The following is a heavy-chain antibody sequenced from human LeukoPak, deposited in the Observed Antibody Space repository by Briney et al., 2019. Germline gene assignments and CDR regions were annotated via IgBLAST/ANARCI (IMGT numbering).Heavy chain of an antibody. D-gene: IGHD1-1*01. CDR1: GGTFISYA. Sequence: SVKVSCKASGGTFISYAISWVRQAPGQGLEWMGGIIPIFGTANYAQKFQGRVTITADESTSTAYIELSSLRSEDTAVYYCARALNWNDDRMYHYYYGMDVWGQGTTVTVSS. J-gene: IGHJ6*02. CDR2: IIPIFGTA. V-gene: IGHV1-69*01. CDR3: ARALNWNDDRMYHYYYGMDV.